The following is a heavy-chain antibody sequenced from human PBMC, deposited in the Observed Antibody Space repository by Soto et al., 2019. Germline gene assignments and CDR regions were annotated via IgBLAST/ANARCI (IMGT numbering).Heavy chain of an antibody. D-gene: IGHD3-9*01. V-gene: IGHV4-59*01. Sequence: PSETLSLTCTVSGGSISSYYWSWIRQPPGKGLEWIGYIYYSGSTNYNPSLKSRVTISVDTSKNQFSLKLSSVTAADTAVYYCARDRGPMYYDILTGYYDSYYFDYWGQGTLVTVSS. J-gene: IGHJ4*02. CDR1: GGSISSYY. CDR2: IYYSGST. CDR3: ARDRGPMYYDILTGYYDSYYFDY.